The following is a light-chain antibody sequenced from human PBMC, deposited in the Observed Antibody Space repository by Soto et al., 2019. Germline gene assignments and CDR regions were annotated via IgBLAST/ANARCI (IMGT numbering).Light chain of an antibody. V-gene: IGKV3D-20*02. J-gene: IGKJ1*01. Sequence: DIVLTQSPGTLSLSPGERATLSCRASQRLPSDYLAWYQQKPGQAPRLLIYVASSRATGIPDRFSGSGSGTDFTLSISRLEPEDFAVYYCQQRSNWPPWTFGQGTKVEIK. CDR1: QRLPSDY. CDR3: QQRSNWPPWT. CDR2: VAS.